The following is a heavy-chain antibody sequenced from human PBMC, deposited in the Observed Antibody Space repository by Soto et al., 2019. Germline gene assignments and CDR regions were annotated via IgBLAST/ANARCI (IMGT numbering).Heavy chain of an antibody. Sequence: PGGALRLSCVASGFSFSDYSMTWMRQAPGGGLDFVAFISNTAITDYYADSVKGRFTISRDNARNSVYLQMDSLRAEDAAVYYCARDLPQMLSHKHYYYYLYVWGTGTTVTVSS. CDR3: ARDLPQMLSHKHYYYYLYV. V-gene: IGHV3-11*01. D-gene: IGHD3-16*01. J-gene: IGHJ6*03. CDR1: GFSFSDYS. CDR2: ISNTAITD.